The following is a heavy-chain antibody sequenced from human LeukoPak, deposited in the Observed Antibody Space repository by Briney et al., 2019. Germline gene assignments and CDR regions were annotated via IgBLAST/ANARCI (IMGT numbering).Heavy chain of an antibody. CDR3: AKDVERFLGSYYFDY. CDR2: IRYDGSNK. Sequence: GGSLRLSCVASRFTFSSYGFHWVRQAPGKGLEWVAFIRYDGSNKFYADSVKGRFTISRDNSRNTLYLQMNSLKIEDTAVYYCAKDVERFLGSYYFDYWGQGTLVTVSS. V-gene: IGHV3-30*02. D-gene: IGHD3-3*01. CDR1: RFTFSSYG. J-gene: IGHJ4*02.